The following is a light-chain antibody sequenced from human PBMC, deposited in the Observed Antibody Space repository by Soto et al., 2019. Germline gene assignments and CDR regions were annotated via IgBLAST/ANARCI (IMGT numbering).Light chain of an antibody. CDR1: SSDIGNNY. CDR3: ATWDGSLTGEV. Sequence: QSVLTQPPSVSAAPGQKVTISCSGSSSDIGNNYVSWYQQLPGTAPKLLIYDNNKRPSGIPDRFSGSKSGTSGTLDITGLQTGDEADYYCATWDGSLTGEVFGGGTKAHRP. V-gene: IGLV1-51*01. CDR2: DNN. J-gene: IGLJ2*01.